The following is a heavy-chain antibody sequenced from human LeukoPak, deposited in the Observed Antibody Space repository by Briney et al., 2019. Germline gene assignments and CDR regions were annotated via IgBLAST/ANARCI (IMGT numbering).Heavy chain of an antibody. CDR3: AREQYYYDSSGYYTLYFDY. Sequence: SGTLSLTCAVSGGSISSSNWWSWVRQPPGKGLEWIGEIYHSGSTNYNPSLKSRVTISVDKSKNQFSLKLSSVTAADTAVYCCAREQYYYDSSGYYTLYFDYWGQGTLVTVSS. J-gene: IGHJ4*02. CDR2: IYHSGST. D-gene: IGHD3-22*01. V-gene: IGHV4-4*01. CDR1: GGSISSSNW.